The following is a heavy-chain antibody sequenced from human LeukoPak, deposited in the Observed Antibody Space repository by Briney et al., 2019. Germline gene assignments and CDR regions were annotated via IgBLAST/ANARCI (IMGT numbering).Heavy chain of an antibody. CDR3: AKDSRPDYGDYGAPFDY. V-gene: IGHV3-9*03. J-gene: IGHJ4*02. D-gene: IGHD4-17*01. CDR1: GFTFDDYA. CDR2: ISWNSGSI. Sequence: GGSLRLSCAASGFTFDDYAMHWVRQAPGKGLEWVYSISWNSGSIGYADSVQGRFTISRDNAKNSLYLQMNSLRAEDMAMYYCAKDSRPDYGDYGAPFDYWGQGTLVTVPS.